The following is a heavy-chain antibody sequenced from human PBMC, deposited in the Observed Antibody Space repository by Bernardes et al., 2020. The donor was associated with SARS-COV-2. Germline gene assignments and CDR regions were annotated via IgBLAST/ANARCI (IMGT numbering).Heavy chain of an antibody. V-gene: IGHV1-18*01. CDR3: ARDRPQYYYDRSFYETFDI. J-gene: IGHJ3*02. Sequence: ASVKVSCKASGYTFTSYGISWVRQAPGQGLEWVGWIAVYNGKTSYAQNLQDRLTLTIEPATDTAYMELRSLRSDDTAVYYCARDRPQYYYDRSFYETFDIWGQGTMVTVSA. CDR1: GYTFTSYG. CDR2: IAVYNGKT. D-gene: IGHD3-22*01.